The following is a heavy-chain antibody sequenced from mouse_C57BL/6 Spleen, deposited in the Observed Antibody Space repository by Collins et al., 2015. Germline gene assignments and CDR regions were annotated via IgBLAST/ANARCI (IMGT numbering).Heavy chain of an antibody. V-gene: IGHV1-53*01. CDR3: ARGGYSGNYGAMDY. D-gene: IGHD2-1*01. Sequence: QVQLQQPGAELVKPGASVKLSCKASGYTFTSYWMHWVKQRPGQGLEWIGNINPSNGGTNHNEKFKTKATLTVDKSSSAAYMQLSSLTSEDSAVYYCARGGYSGNYGAMDYWSQGTSVTVSS. CDR2: INPSNGGT. CDR1: GYTFTSYW. J-gene: IGHJ4*01.